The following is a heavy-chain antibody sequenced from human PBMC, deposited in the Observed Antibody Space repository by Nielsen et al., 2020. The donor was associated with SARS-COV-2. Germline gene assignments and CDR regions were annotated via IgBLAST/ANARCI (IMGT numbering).Heavy chain of an antibody. CDR2: IHHSWGT. J-gene: IGHJ5*02. CDR1: GGSMNFFY. CDR3: ARYQYGASWFDP. V-gene: IGHV4-30-4*08. D-gene: IGHD2-2*01. Sequence: SETLSLTCSISGGSMNFFYWSWIRQPPGKGLEWIGYIHHSWGTYYSPSLKSRISISVDTSRNQFSLKVNSVTAADTAVYYCARYQYGASWFDPWGQGTLVTVSS.